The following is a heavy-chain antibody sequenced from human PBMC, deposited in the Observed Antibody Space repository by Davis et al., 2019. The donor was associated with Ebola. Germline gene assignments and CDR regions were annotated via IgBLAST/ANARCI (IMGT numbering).Heavy chain of an antibody. CDR1: GFTFSSSA. D-gene: IGHD3-3*01. Sequence: GESLKISCAASGFTFSSSAMSWARHAPGKGLEWVSAISGSGGSTYYADSVKGRFTISRDNSKNTLYLQMNSLRAEDTAIYYCAKDKNYDFWSGYPHDAFDIWGQRTMVTVSS. CDR3: AKDKNYDFWSGYPHDAFDI. V-gene: IGHV3-23*01. J-gene: IGHJ3*02. CDR2: ISGSGGST.